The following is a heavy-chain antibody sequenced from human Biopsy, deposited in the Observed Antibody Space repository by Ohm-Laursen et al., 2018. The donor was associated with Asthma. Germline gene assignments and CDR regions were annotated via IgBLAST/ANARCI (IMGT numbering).Heavy chain of an antibody. D-gene: IGHD3-22*01. CDR3: AKVRSDWVITESFDY. V-gene: IGHV3-9*01. CDR2: ISRNSATI. Sequence: LRLSCTASGFKFDEYTMHWVRQAPGKGLEWVSGISRNSATIGYADSVEGRFTISRDNAKNSVFLHMDSLRPEDTAFYYCAKVRSDWVITESFDYWGQGVLVTVSS. J-gene: IGHJ4*02. CDR1: GFKFDEYT.